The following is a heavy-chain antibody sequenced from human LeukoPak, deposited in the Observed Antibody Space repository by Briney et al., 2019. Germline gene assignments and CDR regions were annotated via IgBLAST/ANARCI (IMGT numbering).Heavy chain of an antibody. V-gene: IGHV3-23*01. CDR3: AKEGSDGSGWYSDY. D-gene: IGHD6-19*01. Sequence: GGSLRLSCAASGFTFSSYAMSWVRQAPGKGLEWVSAISGSGDSTYYADSVKGRFTISRDNSKNTLYLQMNSLRAEDTAVYYCAKEGSDGSGWYSDYWGQGTLVTVPS. J-gene: IGHJ4*02. CDR2: ISGSGDST. CDR1: GFTFSSYA.